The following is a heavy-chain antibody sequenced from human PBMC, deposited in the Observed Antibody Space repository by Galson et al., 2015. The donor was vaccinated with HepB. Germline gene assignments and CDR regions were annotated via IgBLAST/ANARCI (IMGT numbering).Heavy chain of an antibody. J-gene: IGHJ5*01. CDR3: ARDFNSGILGPAFDS. CDR1: GFTFSNYV. CDR2: ISYDGSYS. D-gene: IGHD6-13*01. V-gene: IGHV3-30*03. Sequence: SLRLSCAASGFTFSNYVMHWVRQAPGKGLEWVALISYDGSYSSYADSVKGRFTISRDNSKKTLYLQMNSLRAEDTAVYYCARDFNSGILGPAFDSWGQGTLVTVSS.